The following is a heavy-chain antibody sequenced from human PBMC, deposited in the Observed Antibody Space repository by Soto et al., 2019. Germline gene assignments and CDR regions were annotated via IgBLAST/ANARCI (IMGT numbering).Heavy chain of an antibody. Sequence: SAVQASCKASGGTFGSYAITWGRRAPGQGLEWLGGIIPILNSPAYAQKFKARVVITADEITNTAYMELNSLRFDDTAVYYCAREAPSCPRDTGPRFSDMDVRG. J-gene: IGHJ6*02. CDR2: IIPILNSP. CDR3: AREAPSCPRDTGPRFSDMDV. CDR1: GGTFGSYA. V-gene: IGHV1-69*13. D-gene: IGHD3-10*01.